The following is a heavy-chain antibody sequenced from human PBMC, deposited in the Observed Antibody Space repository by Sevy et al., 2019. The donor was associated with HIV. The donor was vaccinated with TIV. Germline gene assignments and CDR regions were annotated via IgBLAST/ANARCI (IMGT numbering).Heavy chain of an antibody. V-gene: IGHV3-23*01. Sequence: GGSLRLSCAASGFTFSTYAMNWVRQAPGKGLEWVSTLGSGGVTTYYADSVRGRLTISRDISKNTLFLQMNSLRADDTAVYYCTRYALTSRTWFDPWGQGTLVTRLL. CDR3: TRYALTSRTWFDP. D-gene: IGHD2-8*01. CDR1: GFTFSTYA. J-gene: IGHJ5*02. CDR2: LGSGGVTT.